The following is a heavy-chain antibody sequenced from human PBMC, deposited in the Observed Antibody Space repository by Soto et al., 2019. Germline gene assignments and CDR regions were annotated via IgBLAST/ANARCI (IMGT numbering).Heavy chain of an antibody. J-gene: IGHJ4*02. Sequence: PGGSLRLSCAASGFTFSSYSMNWVRQAPGKGLEWVSSISSSSSYIYYADSVKGRFTISRDNAKNSLYLQMNSLRAEDTAVYYCAGDAIFGVVINVIDYWGQGTLVTVSS. V-gene: IGHV3-21*01. CDR2: ISSSSSYI. D-gene: IGHD3-3*01. CDR3: AGDAIFGVVINVIDY. CDR1: GFTFSSYS.